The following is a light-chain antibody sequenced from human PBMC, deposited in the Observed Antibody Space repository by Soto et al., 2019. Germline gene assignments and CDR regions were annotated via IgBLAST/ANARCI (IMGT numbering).Light chain of an antibody. J-gene: IGKJ1*01. V-gene: IGKV1-5*03. CDR1: QSISSW. CDR2: KAS. CDR3: QKYNSYHWT. Sequence: DIQMTQSPSTLSASVGDRVTITCRASQSISSWLAWYQQKPGKAPKLLIYKASSLESGVTSRFSGSGSGTEFTLTISSLQPDDFATYYCQKYNSYHWTFGQGTKVEIK.